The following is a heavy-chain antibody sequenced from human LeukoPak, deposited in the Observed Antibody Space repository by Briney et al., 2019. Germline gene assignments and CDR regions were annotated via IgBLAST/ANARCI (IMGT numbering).Heavy chain of an antibody. CDR2: IYYSGST. V-gene: IGHV4-59*01. CDR1: GGSISSYY. J-gene: IGHJ4*02. D-gene: IGHD2-2*01. Sequence: SETLSLTCTVSGGSISSYYWSWIRQPPGKGLEWIGYIYYSGSTNYNPSLKSRVTISVDTSKNQFSLKLSSVTAADTAVYYCARGAVVVPAAWGQGTLVTVSS. CDR3: ARGAVVVPAA.